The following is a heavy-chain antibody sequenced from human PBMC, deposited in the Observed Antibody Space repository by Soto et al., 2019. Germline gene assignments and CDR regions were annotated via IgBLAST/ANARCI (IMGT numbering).Heavy chain of an antibody. V-gene: IGHV4-30-4*01. D-gene: IGHD2-2*01. CDR3: ARGALGYCSSTSCSKVDWFDP. CDR1: GGPISSGDYY. J-gene: IGHJ5*02. Sequence: PSETLSLTCTVSGGPISSGDYYWSWIRQPPGKGLEWIGYIYYSGSTYYNPSLKSRVTISVDTSKSQFSLKLSSVTAADTAVYYCARGALGYCSSTSCSKVDWFDPWGQGTLVTVSS. CDR2: IYYSGST.